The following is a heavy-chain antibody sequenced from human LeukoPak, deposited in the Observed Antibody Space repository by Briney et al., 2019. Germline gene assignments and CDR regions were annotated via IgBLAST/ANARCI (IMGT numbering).Heavy chain of an antibody. Sequence: SETLSLTCTVSGGSINSYYWSWIGQPPGKGLEWIGSIYHSGSTYYNPSLKSRVTISVDTSKNQFSLKLSSVTAADTAVYYCARGLWFGEFYFDYWGQGTLVTVSS. CDR1: GGSINSYY. CDR3: ARGLWFGEFYFDY. CDR2: IYHSGST. J-gene: IGHJ4*02. D-gene: IGHD3-10*01. V-gene: IGHV4-59*08.